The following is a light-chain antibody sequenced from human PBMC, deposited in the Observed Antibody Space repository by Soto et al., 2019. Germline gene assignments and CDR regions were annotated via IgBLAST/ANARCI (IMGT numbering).Light chain of an antibody. CDR2: DVT. Sequence: QSALTQPRSVSGSPGQSVSISCTGTTSDVGGYDFVSWYQQYPGKAPKLMIYDVTKRPSGVPDRFAGSKSGNTASLTISGLRAEDVADYYCCSYAGTVVFGGGTKLTVL. CDR1: TSDVGGYDF. J-gene: IGLJ2*01. V-gene: IGLV2-11*01. CDR3: CSYAGTVV.